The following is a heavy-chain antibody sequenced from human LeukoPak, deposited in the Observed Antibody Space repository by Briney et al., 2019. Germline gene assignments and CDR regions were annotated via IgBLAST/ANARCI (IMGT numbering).Heavy chain of an antibody. CDR2: ISGSGGST. J-gene: IGHJ4*02. CDR3: AKGRMGSSYFDY. V-gene: IGHV3-23*01. D-gene: IGHD2-2*01. Sequence: PGGSLRLPCAASGFTFSSYAMSWVRQAPGKGLEWVSAISGSGGSTYYADSVKGRFTISRDNSKNTLYLQMNSLRAEDTAVYYCAKGRMGSSYFDYWGQGTLVTVSS. CDR1: GFTFSSYA.